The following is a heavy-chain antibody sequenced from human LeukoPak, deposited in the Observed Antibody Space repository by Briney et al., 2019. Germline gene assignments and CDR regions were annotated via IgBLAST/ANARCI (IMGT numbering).Heavy chain of an antibody. Sequence: GSLRLSCAASGFTFSSYEMNWVRQPPGKGLEWIGEIYHSDYTNYNPSLKSRVTISVDKSKNQFSLKLSSVTAADTAVYYCARGTTMILDAFDIWGQGTMVTVSS. CDR3: ARGTTMILDAFDI. J-gene: IGHJ3*02. CDR1: GFTFSSYE. V-gene: IGHV4-4*02. CDR2: IYHSDYT. D-gene: IGHD3-22*01.